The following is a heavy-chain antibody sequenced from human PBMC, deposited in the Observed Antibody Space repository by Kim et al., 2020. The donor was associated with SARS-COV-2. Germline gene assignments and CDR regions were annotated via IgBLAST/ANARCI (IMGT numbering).Heavy chain of an antibody. D-gene: IGHD3-10*01. V-gene: IGHV1-2*04. CDR2: INPNSGGT. CDR1: GYTFTGYY. J-gene: IGHJ5*02. Sequence: ASVKVSCKASGYTFTGYYMHWVRQAPGQGLEWMGWINPNSGGTNYAQKFQGWVTMTRDTSISTAYMELSRLRSDDTAVYYCARGVPRSAITMVRGVGWFDPWGQGTLVTVSS. CDR3: ARGVPRSAITMVRGVGWFDP.